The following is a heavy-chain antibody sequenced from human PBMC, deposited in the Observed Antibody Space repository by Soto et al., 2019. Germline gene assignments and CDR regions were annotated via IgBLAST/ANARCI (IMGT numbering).Heavy chain of an antibody. CDR2: IYSGGST. CDR3: ARDRRATVTYGPLWY. D-gene: IGHD4-17*01. CDR1: GFTVSSNY. Sequence: GGSLRLSCAASGFTVSSNYMSWVRQAPGKGLEWVSVIYSGGSTYYADSVKGRFTISRDNSKNTLYLQMNSLRAEDTAVYYCARDRRATVTYGPLWYWGQGTLVTVSS. V-gene: IGHV3-66*01. J-gene: IGHJ4*02.